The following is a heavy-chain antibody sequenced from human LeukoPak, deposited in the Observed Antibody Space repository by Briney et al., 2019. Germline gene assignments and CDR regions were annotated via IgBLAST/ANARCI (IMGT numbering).Heavy chain of an antibody. J-gene: IGHJ4*01. CDR3: AKDQGRXXXXXXXXTXXF. Sequence: GGSLRLTCAASGLTFSSSAMSWVRQAPGKGLQWVSSISGSGDYTQYADSVKGRFTISRDNSQNTLYLLMNSLRAEDTATYYCAKDQGRXXXXXXXXTXXFWGXXAXVTV. V-gene: IGHV3-23*01. CDR2: ISGSGDYT. CDR1: GLTFSSSA.